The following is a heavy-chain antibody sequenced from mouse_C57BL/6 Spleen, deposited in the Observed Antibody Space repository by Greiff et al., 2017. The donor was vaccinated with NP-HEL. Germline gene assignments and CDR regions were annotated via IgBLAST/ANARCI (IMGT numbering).Heavy chain of an antibody. CDR2: SRNKANDYTT. J-gene: IGHJ1*03. D-gene: IGHD4-1*02. CDR3: ARVNWDGNGYFDV. V-gene: IGHV7-1*01. CDR1: GFTFSDFY. Sequence: EVQRVESGGGLVQSGRSLRLSCATSGFTFSDFYMEWVRQAPGKGLEWIAASRNKANDYTTEYSASVKGRFIVSRDTSQSILYLQMNALRAEDTAIYYCARVNWDGNGYFDVWGTGTTVTVSS.